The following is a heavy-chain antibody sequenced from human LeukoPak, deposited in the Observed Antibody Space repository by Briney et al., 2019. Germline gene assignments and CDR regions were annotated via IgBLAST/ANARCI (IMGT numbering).Heavy chain of an antibody. Sequence: GGSLRLSCAGSGFSFSTYAMTWVRQAPGMGLESVSAISGSGGYTYYADSVKGRFTISRDNSKNTLYLQMNSLRAEDTAIHYRAKAEGKNPTGGRWLDWGQGTLVTVSS. CDR3: AKAEGKNPTGGRWLD. D-gene: IGHD6-19*01. CDR2: ISGSGGYT. J-gene: IGHJ4*02. CDR1: GFSFSTYA. V-gene: IGHV3-23*01.